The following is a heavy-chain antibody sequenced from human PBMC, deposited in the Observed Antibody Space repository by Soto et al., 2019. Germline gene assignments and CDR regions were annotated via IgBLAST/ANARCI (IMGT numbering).Heavy chain of an antibody. CDR1: GGTFSSYA. Sequence: VQLVQSAAEVKKPGASVKVSCKASGGTFSSYAISWVRQAPGQGLEWMGGIIPIFGTANYAQKFQGRVTITADESTSTAYMELSSLRSEATAVYYCARDRGYVDTAMVTLYYYGMDVWGEGSTVTVCS. CDR3: ARDRGYVDTAMVTLYYYGMDV. V-gene: IGHV1-69*12. CDR2: IIPIFGTA. D-gene: IGHD5-18*01. J-gene: IGHJ6*04.